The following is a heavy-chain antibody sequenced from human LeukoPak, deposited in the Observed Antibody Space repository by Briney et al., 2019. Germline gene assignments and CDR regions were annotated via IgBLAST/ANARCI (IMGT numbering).Heavy chain of an antibody. CDR2: IYYSGST. CDR1: GGSISSYY. D-gene: IGHD3-3*01. V-gene: IGHV4-59*01. J-gene: IGHJ6*02. CDR3: ARGGYYDFWSGYYTWHYYYGMDV. Sequence: SETLSLTCTVSGGSISSYYWSWIRQPPGKGLEWIGYIYYSGSTNYNPSPKSRVTISVDTSKNQFSLKLSSVTAADTAVYYCARGGYYDFWSGYYTWHYYYGMDVWGQGTTVTVSS.